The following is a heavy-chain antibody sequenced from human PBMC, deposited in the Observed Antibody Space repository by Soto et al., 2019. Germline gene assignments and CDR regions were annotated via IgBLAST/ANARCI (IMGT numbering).Heavy chain of an antibody. CDR1: GFTVSSNY. V-gene: IGHV3-53*01. D-gene: IGHD2-15*01. CDR3: ARAAVQSLYGSGGSCYSWYFDL. Sequence: GGSLRLSCAASGFTVSSNYMSWVRQAPGKGLEWVSVIYSGGSTYYADSVKGRFTISRDNSKNTLYLQMNRLRAEDTAVYYCARAAVQSLYGSGGSCYSWYFDLWGRGTLVTVSS. CDR2: IYSGGST. J-gene: IGHJ2*01.